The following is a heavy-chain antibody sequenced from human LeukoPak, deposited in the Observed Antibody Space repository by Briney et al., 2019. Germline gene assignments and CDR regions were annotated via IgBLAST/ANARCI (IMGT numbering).Heavy chain of an antibody. CDR1: SYSISSGYY. CDR2: IHHSGST. CDR3: ARYGGNLPIDY. J-gene: IGHJ4*02. D-gene: IGHD4/OR15-4a*01. V-gene: IGHV4-38-2*01. Sequence: PSETLSLTCVVSSYSISSGYYWGWIRQPPGKGLEWIGSIHHSGSTYYNPSLKSRVTISVDTSKNQFSLKLNSVTAADTAVYYCARYGGNLPIDYWGQGTLVTVSS.